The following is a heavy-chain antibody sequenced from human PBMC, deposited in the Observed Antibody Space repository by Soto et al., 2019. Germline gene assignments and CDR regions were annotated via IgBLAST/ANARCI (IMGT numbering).Heavy chain of an antibody. V-gene: IGHV3-23*01. CDR3: AKSHRSNYASGFPRTY. CDR1: GFTFSSYA. D-gene: IGHD3-10*01. J-gene: IGHJ4*02. CDR2: ISGSGDST. Sequence: GGSLRLSCAASGFTFSSYAMSWVRQAPGKGLEWVSAISGSGDSTYYADSVKGRLTTSRDNSKNTLYLQMNSLRAEDTAVYYCAKSHRSNYASGFPRTYWGQGTLVTVS.